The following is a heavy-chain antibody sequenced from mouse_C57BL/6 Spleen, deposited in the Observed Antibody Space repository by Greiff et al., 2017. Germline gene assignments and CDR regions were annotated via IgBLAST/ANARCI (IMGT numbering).Heavy chain of an antibody. Sequence: EVHLVESGGGLVKPGGSLKLSCAASGFPFSSYAMYWVRQTPEKRLEWVATISDGGSYTYYPDNVKGRFTISRDNAKNNLYLQMSHLKSEDTAMYYCARDLQLGRYVDYWGQGTTLTVSS. D-gene: IGHD4-1*02. J-gene: IGHJ2*01. CDR2: ISDGGSYT. CDR3: ARDLQLGRYVDY. CDR1: GFPFSSYA. V-gene: IGHV5-4*01.